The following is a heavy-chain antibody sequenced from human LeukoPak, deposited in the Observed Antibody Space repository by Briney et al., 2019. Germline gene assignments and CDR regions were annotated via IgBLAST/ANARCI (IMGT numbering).Heavy chain of an antibody. V-gene: IGHV4-31*03. CDR2: IYYSGST. J-gene: IGHJ6*03. CDR1: GGSISSGGYY. CDR3: AREEPGIDPSTDRYYYYMDV. Sequence: PSETLSLTCTVSGGSISSGGYYWSWIRQHPGKGLEWIGYIYYSGSTYYNPSLKSRVTISVDRSKNQFSLKLSSVTAADTAVYYCAREEPGIDPSTDRYYYYMDVWGKGTTVTVSS. D-gene: IGHD6-13*01.